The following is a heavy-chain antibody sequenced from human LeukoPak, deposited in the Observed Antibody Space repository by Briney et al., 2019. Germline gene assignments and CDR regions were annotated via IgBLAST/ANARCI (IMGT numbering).Heavy chain of an antibody. CDR2: ISGSGGST. Sequence: GGSLRLSCAASGFTFTNYGMTWVRLAPGKGLEWVSVISGSGGSTYYADSVKGRFTISRDNSKSTLYLQKNSLRAEDTAVYYCAKGDYSGYFDAFDIWGQGTMVTVSS. V-gene: IGHV3-23*01. D-gene: IGHD5-12*01. CDR1: GFTFTNYG. CDR3: AKGDYSGYFDAFDI. J-gene: IGHJ3*02.